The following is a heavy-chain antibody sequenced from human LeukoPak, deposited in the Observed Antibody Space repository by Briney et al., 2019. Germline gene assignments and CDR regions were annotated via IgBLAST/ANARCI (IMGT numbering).Heavy chain of an antibody. V-gene: IGHV4-59*08. Sequence: PSETLSLTCTVSGGSISSYYWSWIRRPPGKGLEWIGYIYYSGSTNYNPSLKSRVTISVDTSKNQFSLKLSSVTAADTAVYYCARGRGATTPFDYWGQGTLVTVSS. CDR2: IYYSGST. J-gene: IGHJ4*02. CDR1: GGSISSYY. D-gene: IGHD5-12*01. CDR3: ARGRGATTPFDY.